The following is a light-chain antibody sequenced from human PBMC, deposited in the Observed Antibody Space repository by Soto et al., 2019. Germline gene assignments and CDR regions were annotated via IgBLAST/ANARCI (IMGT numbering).Light chain of an antibody. CDR3: QQYNSYS. Sequence: DIHMTQSPSSLSASVGDIVTITCRASQSISSYLNWYQQKPGKAPKLLIYAASNLQSGVPSRFSGSGSGTEFTLTISSLQPDDFATYYCQQYNSYSCGQGTKVDI. V-gene: IGKV1-39*01. CDR1: QSISSY. CDR2: AAS. J-gene: IGKJ1*01.